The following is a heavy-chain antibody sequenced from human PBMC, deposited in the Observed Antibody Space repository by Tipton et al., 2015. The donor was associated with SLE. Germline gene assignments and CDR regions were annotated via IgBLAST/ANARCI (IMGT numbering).Heavy chain of an antibody. CDR3: ARHLAVTDFWSGPIDY. J-gene: IGHJ4*02. D-gene: IGHD3-3*01. CDR2: INHSGST. Sequence: TLSLTCAVYGGSFSGYYWSWIRQPPGKGLEWIGEINHSGSTNYNPSLKSRVTISVDTPKNQFSLKLSSVTAADTAVYYCARHLAVTDFWSGPIDYWGQGTLVTVSS. CDR1: GGSFSGYY. V-gene: IGHV4-34*01.